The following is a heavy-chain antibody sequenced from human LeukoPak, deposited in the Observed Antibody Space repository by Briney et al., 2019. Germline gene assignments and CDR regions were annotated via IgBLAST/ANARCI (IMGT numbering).Heavy chain of an antibody. J-gene: IGHJ6*02. V-gene: IGHV3-53*01. CDR3: AAAGEVSGMDV. Sequence: PGGSPRLSCAASGFSVSSNYMSWVRQAPGKGLEWVSIIYGGGSTYYADSVKGRFTISRDNSKNTLYLQMNSLRAEDTAVYYCAAAGEVSGMDVWGQGTTVTVSS. CDR1: GFSVSSNY. D-gene: IGHD3-10*01. CDR2: IYGGGST.